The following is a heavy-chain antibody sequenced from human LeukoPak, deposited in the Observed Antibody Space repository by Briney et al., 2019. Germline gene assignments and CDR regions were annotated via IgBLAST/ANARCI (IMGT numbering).Heavy chain of an antibody. CDR1: GDALKTYG. CDR3: ARDQGFGDYAAVY. Sequence: ASVIVSCKASGDALKTYGVSWVRQAPGQGLEWMGWIRESNGDTHYAQNLQDRVTLTTDTSTRTAYMELRSLTSDDTAVYYCARDQGFGDYAAVYWGQGTLVIVSS. J-gene: IGHJ4*02. CDR2: IRESNGDT. D-gene: IGHD4-17*01. V-gene: IGHV1-18*01.